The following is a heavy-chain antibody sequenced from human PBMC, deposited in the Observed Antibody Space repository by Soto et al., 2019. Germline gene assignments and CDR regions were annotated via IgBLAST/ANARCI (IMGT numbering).Heavy chain of an antibody. CDR2: IIPIFGTA. D-gene: IGHD6-6*01. V-gene: IGHV1-69*13. CDR1: GGTFSSYA. CDR3: ARGTEYSSTLYYYYGMDV. Sequence: GASVKVSCKASGGTFSSYAISWVRQAPGQGLEWMGGIIPIFGTANYAQKFQGRVTITADESTSTAYMELSSLRSEDTAVYYCARGTEYSSTLYYYYGMDVWGQGTTVTVSS. J-gene: IGHJ6*02.